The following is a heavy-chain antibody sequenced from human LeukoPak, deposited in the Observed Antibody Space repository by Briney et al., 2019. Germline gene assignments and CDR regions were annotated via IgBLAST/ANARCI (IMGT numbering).Heavy chain of an antibody. CDR2: ISSSVSTI. J-gene: IGHJ5*02. Sequence: PGGSLRLSCAASGFTFSSYEMNWVRQAPGKGLEWVSYISSSVSTIYYADSVKGRFTISRENAKTSLYLQMNSLRAEDTAVYYCARSIVVVVAATRISWFDPWGQGTLVTVSS. CDR1: GFTFSSYE. D-gene: IGHD2-15*01. CDR3: ARSIVVVVAATRISWFDP. V-gene: IGHV3-48*03.